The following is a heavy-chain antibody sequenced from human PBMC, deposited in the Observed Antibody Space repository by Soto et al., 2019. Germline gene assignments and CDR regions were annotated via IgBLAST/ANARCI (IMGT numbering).Heavy chain of an antibody. V-gene: IGHV3-53*04. Sequence: GGSLRLSCAASGFTVSSNYMSWVRQAPGKGLEWVSVIYSGGSTYYADSVKGRFTISRHNSKNTLYLQMNSLRAEDTAVYYCARGYSSSWRRFDHWGQGTLVSVSS. CDR2: IYSGGST. CDR3: ARGYSSSWRRFDH. J-gene: IGHJ4*02. CDR1: GFTVSSNY. D-gene: IGHD6-13*01.